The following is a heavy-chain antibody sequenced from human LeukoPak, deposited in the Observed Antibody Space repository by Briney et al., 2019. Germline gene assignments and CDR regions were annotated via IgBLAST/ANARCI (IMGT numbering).Heavy chain of an antibody. CDR1: GLTFNSYW. J-gene: IGHJ4*02. V-gene: IGHV3-7*03. CDR2: IKEDGSEK. D-gene: IGHD6-19*01. CDR3: ARRRAGYYFDY. Sequence: GGSLGLSCAASGLTFNSYWMSWVRQAPGKGLEWVADIKEDGSEKYYVDSVKGRLTISRDKAQNSLYLQMNSLRAEDTAVYYCARRRAGYYFDYWGQGTLVTVSS.